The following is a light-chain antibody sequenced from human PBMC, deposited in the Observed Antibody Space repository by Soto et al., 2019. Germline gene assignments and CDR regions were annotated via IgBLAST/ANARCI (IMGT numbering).Light chain of an antibody. J-gene: IGLJ2*01. Sequence: SYELTQPPPVSVSPGQTASITCSGDKLGDKYACWYQQKPGQSPVLVIYQDSKRPSGIPERFSGSNSGNTATLTISGTQAMDEADYYCQAWDSSTPVVFGGGTKLTV. CDR3: QAWDSSTPVV. CDR1: KLGDKY. V-gene: IGLV3-1*01. CDR2: QDS.